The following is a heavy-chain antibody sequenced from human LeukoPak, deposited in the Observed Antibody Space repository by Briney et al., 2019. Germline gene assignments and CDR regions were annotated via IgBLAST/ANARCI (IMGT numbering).Heavy chain of an antibody. CDR2: VNHSGST. V-gene: IGHV4-34*01. CDR3: ARAREAATTDY. Sequence: SETLSPTCAVYGESFSGYYWTWIRQPPGKGLEWIGEVNHSGSTNYNPSLKSRVIISADTSKNQFSLKLRSVTDADTAVYYCARAREAATTDYWGQGTLVIVSS. D-gene: IGHD6-25*01. CDR1: GESFSGYY. J-gene: IGHJ4*02.